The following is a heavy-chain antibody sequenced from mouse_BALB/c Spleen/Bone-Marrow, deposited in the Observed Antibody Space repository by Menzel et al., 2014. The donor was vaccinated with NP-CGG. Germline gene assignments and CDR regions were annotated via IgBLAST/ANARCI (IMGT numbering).Heavy chain of an antibody. J-gene: IGHJ3*01. CDR1: GYTFSSYW. Sequence: VQGVESGAELMKPGASVKISCKATGYTFSSYWIEWVKQRPGHGLEWIGEILPGSGSTNYNEKFKGKATFTADTSSNTAYMQLSSLTSEDSAVYYCARNGTSPAWFAYWGQGTLVTVSA. CDR2: ILPGSGST. CDR3: ARNGTSPAWFAY. V-gene: IGHV1-9*01. D-gene: IGHD1-3*01.